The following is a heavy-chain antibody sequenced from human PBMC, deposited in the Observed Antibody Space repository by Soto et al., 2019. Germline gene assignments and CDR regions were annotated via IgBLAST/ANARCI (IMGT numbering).Heavy chain of an antibody. Sequence: SVKVSCKASGGTFSSHAISWVRQAPGQGLEWMGGIIPIFGTANYAQKFQGRVTITADESTSTAYMELSSLRSEDTAVYYCARDLDDFWSGGLPPTYYYYYGMDVWGQGTTVTVSS. CDR2: IIPIFGTA. CDR3: ARDLDDFWSGGLPPTYYYYYGMDV. CDR1: GGTFSSHA. D-gene: IGHD3-3*01. J-gene: IGHJ6*02. V-gene: IGHV1-69*13.